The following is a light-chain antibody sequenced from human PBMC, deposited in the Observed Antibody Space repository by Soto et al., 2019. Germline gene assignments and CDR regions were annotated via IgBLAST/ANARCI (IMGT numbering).Light chain of an antibody. CDR2: KDS. Sequence: SYELTQPPSVSVSPGQTARITCSGDALPKQYACWYQQKPGQAPVLVIYKDSERPSGIPERFSGSSSGTTVTLTISGVQAEDEADYYCQSADSSGTYPVVFGGGTQLTVL. CDR3: QSADSSGTYPVV. CDR1: ALPKQY. J-gene: IGLJ2*01. V-gene: IGLV3-25*03.